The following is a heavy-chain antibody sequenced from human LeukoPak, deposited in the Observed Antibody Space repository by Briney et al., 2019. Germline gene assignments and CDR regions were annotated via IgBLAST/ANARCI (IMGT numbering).Heavy chain of an antibody. CDR3: AKDSFSVFDI. Sequence: GGSLRLSYAASGFTFSSYSMNWVRQAPGKGLEWVSSISSSSSYIYYADSVKGRFTISRDNAKNSLYLQMNSLRAEDTAVYYCAKDSFSVFDIWGQGTMVTVSS. J-gene: IGHJ3*02. D-gene: IGHD3-3*01. CDR2: ISSSSSYI. CDR1: GFTFSSYS. V-gene: IGHV3-21*04.